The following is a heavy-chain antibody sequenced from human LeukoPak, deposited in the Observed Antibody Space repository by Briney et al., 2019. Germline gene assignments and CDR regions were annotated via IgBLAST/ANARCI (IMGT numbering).Heavy chain of an antibody. V-gene: IGHV4-59*01. Sequence: PSETLSLTCTASGGSISSYYWSWIRQPPGKGLEWIGYIYYSGSTDYNPSLKSRVTISVDTSKNQFSLKLSSVTAADTAVYYCARYSSGWYRRGSYFDYWGQGTLVTVSS. CDR2: IYYSGST. CDR1: GGSISSYY. D-gene: IGHD6-19*01. J-gene: IGHJ4*02. CDR3: ARYSSGWYRRGSYFDY.